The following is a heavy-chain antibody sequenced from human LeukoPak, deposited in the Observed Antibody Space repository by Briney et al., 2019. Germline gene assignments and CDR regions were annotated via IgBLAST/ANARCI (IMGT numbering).Heavy chain of an antibody. D-gene: IGHD6-19*01. J-gene: IGHJ5*02. V-gene: IGHV3-33*01. Sequence: GGSLRLSCAASGFTFSSYGMHWVRQAPGKGLEWVAVIWYDGSNKYYADSVKGRFTISRDNSKNTLYLQMNSLRAGDTAVYYCARAVAVAGSRWFDPWGQGTLVTVSS. CDR2: IWYDGSNK. CDR3: ARAVAVAGSRWFDP. CDR1: GFTFSSYG.